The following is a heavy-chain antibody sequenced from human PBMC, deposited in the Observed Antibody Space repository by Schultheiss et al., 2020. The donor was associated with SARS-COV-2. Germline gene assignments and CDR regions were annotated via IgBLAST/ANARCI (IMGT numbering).Heavy chain of an antibody. CDR2: ISSSSSYI. J-gene: IGHJ4*02. Sequence: GGSLRLSCASSGFTFSSYAMSWVRQAPGKGLEWVSSISSSSSYIYYADSVKGRFTISRDNSKNTLYLQMNSLRAEDTAVYYCARAGIAVAGPFDYWGQGTLVTVSS. CDR1: GFTFSSYA. D-gene: IGHD6-19*01. V-gene: IGHV3-23*01. CDR3: ARAGIAVAGPFDY.